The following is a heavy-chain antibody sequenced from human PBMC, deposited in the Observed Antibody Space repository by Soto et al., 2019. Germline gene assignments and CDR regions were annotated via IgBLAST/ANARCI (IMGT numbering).Heavy chain of an antibody. D-gene: IGHD6-19*01. Sequence: QVQVVQSGAEVKKPGASVKVSCEASGYPFTTYDINWVRQATGQGLEWMGWMNPGSGYTGYAQKFQARVTMTRDTSTSTAYMELSRLTSEDTAVYYCAAIAVSGTDYWGQGTPVTVSS. CDR2: MNPGSGYT. CDR3: AAIAVSGTDY. J-gene: IGHJ4*02. CDR1: GYPFTTYD. V-gene: IGHV1-8*01.